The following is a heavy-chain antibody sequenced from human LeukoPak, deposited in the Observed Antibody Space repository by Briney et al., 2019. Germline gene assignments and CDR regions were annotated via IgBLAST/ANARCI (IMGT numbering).Heavy chain of an antibody. Sequence: SDILSLTCTVSGGSMSSGDYYWSWIRQPPGKGLEWIGYIYYSGSTYYNPSLKSRVTISVDTSKNQFSLKLSSVTAADTAVYYCARVRGSTPYYYYYYYMDVWGKGTTVTVSS. J-gene: IGHJ6*03. V-gene: IGHV4-30-4*02. CDR2: IYYSGST. CDR1: GGSMSSGDYY. D-gene: IGHD3-10*01. CDR3: ARVRGSTPYYYYYYYMDV.